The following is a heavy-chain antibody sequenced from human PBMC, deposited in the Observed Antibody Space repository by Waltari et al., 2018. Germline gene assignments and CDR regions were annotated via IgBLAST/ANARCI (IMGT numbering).Heavy chain of an antibody. V-gene: IGHV3-9*01. CDR1: GLIFDDYG. Sequence: VHLVESGGGLVRPGRSLRLSCAASGLIFDDYGMDWVRQAPGKGLEGVAGINWNSGTIHYADSVKGRFTISRDNAENSLYLQMNSLTTEDTAVYYCTKDMDGATAMAPRLDFWGQGTLVTVSS. CDR2: INWNSGTI. CDR3: TKDMDGATAMAPRLDF. D-gene: IGHD5-18*01. J-gene: IGHJ4*02.